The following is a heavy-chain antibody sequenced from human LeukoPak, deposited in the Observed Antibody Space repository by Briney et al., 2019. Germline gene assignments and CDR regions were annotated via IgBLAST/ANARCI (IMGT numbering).Heavy chain of an antibody. J-gene: IGHJ4*02. V-gene: IGHV3-64*01. Sequence: GGSLRLSCAASGFTFSSYAMHWVRQAPGKGLEYVSAISSNGGSTYYANSVKGRFTISRDNSKNTLYLQMGSLRAEDMAVYYCATGSDSSGYYYWGQGTLVTVSS. CDR3: ATGSDSSGYYY. D-gene: IGHD3-22*01. CDR2: ISSNGGST. CDR1: GFTFSSYA.